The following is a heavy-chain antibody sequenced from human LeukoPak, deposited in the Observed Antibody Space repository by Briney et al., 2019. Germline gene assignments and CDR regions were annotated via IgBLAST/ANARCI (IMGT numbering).Heavy chain of an antibody. J-gene: IGHJ5*02. CDR2: VHHTGRA. CDR1: GDSISGSNHH. Sequence: SETLSLTCTVSGDSISGSNHHWGWIRQPPGKGLNWLGTVHHTGRAFYNPSLRVRTTVAVSTYKYYLSLKLTSVTAADTAVYYCAREPDAWGQGTLATVS. CDR3: AREPDA. V-gene: IGHV4-39*07.